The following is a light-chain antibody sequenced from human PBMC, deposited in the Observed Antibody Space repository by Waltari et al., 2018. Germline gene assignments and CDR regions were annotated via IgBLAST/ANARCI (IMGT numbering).Light chain of an antibody. CDR2: ETT. V-gene: IGLV2-23*02. J-gene: IGLJ2*01. CDR1: SRDTGRSHL. CDR3: CSYGDTGTVI. Sequence: QSALTQPASVSGSPGQSITHSCRGVSRDTGRSHLVSWYQQHPDRAPKLIVYETTKRPSGVSHRFSGSKSANTASLTISGLQAEDEAEYYCCSYGDTGTVIFGGGTKLTVL.